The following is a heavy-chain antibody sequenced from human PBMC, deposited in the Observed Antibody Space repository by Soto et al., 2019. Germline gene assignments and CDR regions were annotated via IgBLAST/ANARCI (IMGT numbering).Heavy chain of an antibody. V-gene: IGHV3-15*01. CDR3: TTEYGDYEGFDY. CDR1: GFTFSNAW. Sequence: GGSLRLSCAASGFTFSNAWMSWVRQAPGKGLEWVGRIKSKTDGGTTDYAAPVKGRFTLSRDDSKNTLYLQMNSLKTEDTAVYYCTTEYGDYEGFDYWGQGTLVTVSS. D-gene: IGHD4-17*01. J-gene: IGHJ4*02. CDR2: IKSKTDGGTT.